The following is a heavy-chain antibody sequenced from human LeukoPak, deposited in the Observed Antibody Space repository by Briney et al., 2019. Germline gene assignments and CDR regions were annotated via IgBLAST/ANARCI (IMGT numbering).Heavy chain of an antibody. CDR3: ARDTYMVTWFDY. D-gene: IGHD5-18*01. CDR1: GFTFSSYE. V-gene: IGHV3-48*03. Sequence: PWGSLRLSCAASGFTFSSYEMNWVRPAPGKGLEWVSYISSSGSTICYADSVKGRFTISRDNAKNSLYLQMNSLRAEDTAVYYCARDTYMVTWFDYWGQGTLVTVSS. CDR2: ISSSGSTI. J-gene: IGHJ4*02.